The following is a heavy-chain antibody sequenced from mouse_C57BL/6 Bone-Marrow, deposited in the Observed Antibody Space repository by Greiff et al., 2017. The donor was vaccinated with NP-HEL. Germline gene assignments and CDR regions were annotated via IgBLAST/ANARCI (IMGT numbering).Heavy chain of an antibody. CDR2: INPYNGGT. D-gene: IGHD2-5*01. V-gene: IGHV1-19*01. Sequence: EVMLQQSGPVLVKPGASVKMSCKASGYTFTDYYMNWVKQSHGKSLEWIGVINPYNGGTSYNQKFKGKATLTVDKSSSTAYMELNSLTSEDSAVYYCAIYYSNSGLAYWGQGTLVTVSA. CDR1: GYTFTDYY. CDR3: AIYYSNSGLAY. J-gene: IGHJ3*01.